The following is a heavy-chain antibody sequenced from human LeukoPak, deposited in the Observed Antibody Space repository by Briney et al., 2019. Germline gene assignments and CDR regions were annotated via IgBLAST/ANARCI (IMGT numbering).Heavy chain of an antibody. CDR1: GFTFSNFA. CDR2: VTSSGAAT. J-gene: IGHJ4*02. CDR3: AKVWWLVRTSDY. Sequence: PGGSLRLSCAASGFTFSNFAMSWVRQAPGKGLEWVSTVTSSGAATYYRDSVKGRFTISKDNSKNMLFLQMNSLRAEDTAVYYCAKVWWLVRTSDYWGQGTLVTVAS. V-gene: IGHV3-23*01. D-gene: IGHD6-19*01.